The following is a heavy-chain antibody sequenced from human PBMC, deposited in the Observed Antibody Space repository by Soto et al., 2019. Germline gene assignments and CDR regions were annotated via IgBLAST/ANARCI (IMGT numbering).Heavy chain of an antibody. CDR1: VFTFSSYG. CDR2: ISYDGSNK. V-gene: IGHV3-30*18. J-gene: IGHJ6*02. D-gene: IGHD2-2*02. CDR3: AKTIVPAAIQDYYYYGMDV. Sequence: GGSLRLSCAASVFTFSSYGMHWVRQSPGKGLEWVAVISYDGSNKYYADSVKGRFTISRDNSKNTLYLQMNSLRAEDTAVYYCAKTIVPAAIQDYYYYGMDVWGQGTTVTVSS.